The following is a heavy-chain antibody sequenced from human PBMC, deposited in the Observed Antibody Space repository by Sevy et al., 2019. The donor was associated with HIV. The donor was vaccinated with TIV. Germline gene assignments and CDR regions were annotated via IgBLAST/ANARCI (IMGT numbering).Heavy chain of an antibody. V-gene: IGHV3-23*01. J-gene: IGHJ3*02. Sequence: GGSLRLSCAAYEFTFSSHALSWVRQAPGKGLEWVSAISGNGENTHYADSVRGRFTISRDNFKNTLYLQMNSLRAEDTALYYCARDGRGISAFDIWGQGTMVTVSS. CDR2: ISGNGENT. D-gene: IGHD3-3*02. CDR1: EFTFSSHA. CDR3: ARDGRGISAFDI.